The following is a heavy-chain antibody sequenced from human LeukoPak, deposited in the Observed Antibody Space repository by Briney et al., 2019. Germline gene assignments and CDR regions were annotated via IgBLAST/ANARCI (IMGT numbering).Heavy chain of an antibody. V-gene: IGHV1-46*01. CDR2: INPSDGST. Sequence: ASVKVSCKASGYTFTRYYVHWVRQAPGQGLEWMGLINPSDGSTSHAQKFQGRVTMTRDTSTNTVYMELSSLKSEDTAVYYCARGDLSSSPYYFDYWGQGTPVTVSS. D-gene: IGHD6-6*01. CDR1: GYTFTRYY. J-gene: IGHJ4*02. CDR3: ARGDLSSSPYYFDY.